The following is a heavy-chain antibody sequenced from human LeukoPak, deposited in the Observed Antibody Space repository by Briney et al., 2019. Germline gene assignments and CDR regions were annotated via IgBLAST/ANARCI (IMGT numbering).Heavy chain of an antibody. V-gene: IGHV1-3*01. CDR2: IDAGNGNT. D-gene: IGHD2-2*01. Sequence: ASVKVSCTASGYTFTSYAMHWVRQAPGQRLEWMGWIDAGNGNTKYSQKFQGRVTITRDTSASTAYMELSSLRSEDTAVYYCAAVVPAVMGYFDYWGQGTLVTVSS. J-gene: IGHJ4*02. CDR3: AAVVPAVMGYFDY. CDR1: GYTFTSYA.